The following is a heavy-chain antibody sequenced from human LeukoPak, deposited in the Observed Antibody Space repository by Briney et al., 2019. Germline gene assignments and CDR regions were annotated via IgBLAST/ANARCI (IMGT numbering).Heavy chain of an antibody. D-gene: IGHD2-15*01. CDR1: GFTFSSYA. J-gene: IGHJ4*02. V-gene: IGHV3-23*01. Sequence: GGSLRLSCAASGFTFSSYAMSWVRQAPGKGLEWVSAISGSGGSTYYADSVKGRFTISRDNSKNTLYLQMNSLRAEDTAVYYCAKEYCSGGSCFWIDYWGQGTLVTVPS. CDR3: AKEYCSGGSCFWIDY. CDR2: ISGSGGST.